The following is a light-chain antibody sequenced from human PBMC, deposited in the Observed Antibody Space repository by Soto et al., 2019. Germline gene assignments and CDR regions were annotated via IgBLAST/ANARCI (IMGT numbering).Light chain of an antibody. CDR1: QDISNY. V-gene: IGKV1-33*01. CDR3: QEYNNWHPIT. Sequence: DIQMTQSPSSLSASVGDRVTITCQASQDISNYLNWYQQKPGKAPKLLIYDASNLETGVPSRFSGSGSGTDFTFTISSLQPEDFAVYYCQEYNNWHPITFGGGTKVDIK. J-gene: IGKJ4*01. CDR2: DAS.